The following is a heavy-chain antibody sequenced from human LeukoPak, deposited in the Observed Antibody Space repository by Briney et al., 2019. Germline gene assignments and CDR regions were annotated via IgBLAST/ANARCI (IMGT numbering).Heavy chain of an antibody. J-gene: IGHJ6*03. CDR3: ARGRYYDSSGYSDYYYYMDV. CDR2: IYYNGST. CDR1: GGSISSYY. Sequence: SETLSLTCTVSGGSISSYYWSWIRQPPGKGLEWIGYIYYNGSTNYNPSLKSRVTISVDTSKNQFSLKLSSVTAADTAVYYCARGRYYDSSGYSDYYYYMDVWGKGTTVTVSS. V-gene: IGHV4-59*12. D-gene: IGHD3-22*01.